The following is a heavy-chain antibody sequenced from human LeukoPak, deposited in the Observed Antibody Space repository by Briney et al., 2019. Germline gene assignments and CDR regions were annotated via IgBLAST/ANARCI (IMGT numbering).Heavy chain of an antibody. CDR3: ARGLSQDCSSTSCLWGYYYYGMDV. Sequence: GGSLRLSCAASGFTFSSYSMNWVRQAPGKGLEWVSSISSSSSYIYYADSVKGRFTISRDNAKNSLYLQMNSLRAEDTAVYYCARGLSQDCSSTSCLWGYYYYGMDVWGQGTTVTVSS. D-gene: IGHD2-2*01. CDR2: ISSSSSYI. V-gene: IGHV3-21*01. CDR1: GFTFSSYS. J-gene: IGHJ6*02.